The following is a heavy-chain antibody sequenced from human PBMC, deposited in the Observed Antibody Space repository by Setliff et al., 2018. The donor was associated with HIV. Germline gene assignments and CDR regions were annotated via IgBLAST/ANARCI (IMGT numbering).Heavy chain of an antibody. CDR2: IFHRGGT. V-gene: IGHV4-38-2*02. CDR3: LRETGVNVAADGRGYHTFDF. CDR1: CSSISDHYW. D-gene: IGHD2-8*02. J-gene: IGHJ3*01. Sequence: LSLTCSVSCSSISDHYWWAWVRQAPGKGLEYIGTIFHRGGTFNNPSLKSRVTMSVDTSKNQFSLKLTSVTAADTAIYYCLRETGVNVAADGRGYHTFDFWGRGTMVTVSS.